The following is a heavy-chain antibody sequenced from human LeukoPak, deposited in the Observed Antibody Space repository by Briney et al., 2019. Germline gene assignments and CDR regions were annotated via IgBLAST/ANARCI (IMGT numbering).Heavy chain of an antibody. V-gene: IGHV1-8*01. CDR1: GYTFTSYD. D-gene: IGHD5-18*01. Sequence: ASVKVYCKASGYTFTSYDINWVRQATGQGLEWMGWMNPNSGNTGYAQKFQGRVTMTRNTSISTAYMELSSLRSEDTAVYYCARVGYGYSYGRNDAFDIWGQGTMVTVSS. CDR2: MNPNSGNT. J-gene: IGHJ3*02. CDR3: ARVGYGYSYGRNDAFDI.